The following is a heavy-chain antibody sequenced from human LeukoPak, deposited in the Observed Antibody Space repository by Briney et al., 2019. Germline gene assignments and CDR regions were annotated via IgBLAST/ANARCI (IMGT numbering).Heavy chain of an antibody. CDR3: AREPWNDSPYFDY. CDR1: EFTFSSYS. J-gene: IGHJ4*02. CDR2: ISSSSSYI. D-gene: IGHD1-1*01. V-gene: IGHV3-21*01. Sequence: GGSLRLSCAASEFTFSSYSMNWVRQAPGKGLEWVSSISSSSSYIYYADSVKGRFTISRDNAKNSLSLQMNSLRAEDTAVYYCAREPWNDSPYFDYWGQGTLVTVSS.